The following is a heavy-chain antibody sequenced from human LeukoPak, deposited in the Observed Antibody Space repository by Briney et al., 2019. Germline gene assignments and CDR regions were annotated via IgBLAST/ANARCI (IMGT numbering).Heavy chain of an antibody. Sequence: PSETLSLTCTVSGDSISSYYWSWIRQPPGKGLEWIGYIYYSGSTSYSPSLTSRVTISVDTSKNQFSLRLTSVTAADTAVYYCARQRIAVTFDYWGQGTLVTVSS. CDR2: IYYSGST. J-gene: IGHJ4*02. CDR1: GDSISSYY. CDR3: ARQRIAVTFDY. D-gene: IGHD6-19*01. V-gene: IGHV4-59*08.